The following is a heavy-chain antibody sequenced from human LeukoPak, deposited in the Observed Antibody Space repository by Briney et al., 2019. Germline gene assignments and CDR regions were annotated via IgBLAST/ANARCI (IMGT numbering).Heavy chain of an antibody. CDR3: ARQRAYSGSYGFDY. CDR1: GGSFSGYY. J-gene: IGHJ4*02. CDR2: INHSGST. Sequence: SETLSLTCAVYGGSFSGYYWSWIRQPPGKGLEWIGEINHSGSTNYNPSLKSRVTISVDTSKNQFSLKLSSVTAADTAVYYCARQRAYSGSYGFDYWGQGTLVTVSS. D-gene: IGHD1-26*01. V-gene: IGHV4-34*01.